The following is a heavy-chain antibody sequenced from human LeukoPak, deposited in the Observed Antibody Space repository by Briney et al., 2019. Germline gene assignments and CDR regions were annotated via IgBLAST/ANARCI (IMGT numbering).Heavy chain of an antibody. CDR3: ARHLNYYLDY. D-gene: IGHD3-10*01. V-gene: IGHV3-74*01. J-gene: IGHJ4*02. Sequence: GGSLRLSCAASGFTFSTYWMHWFRQAPGKGLVWVSRISSDGSITGYADSVKGRFTISRDNAKNTLYLQMNSLRAEDTAVYYCARHLNYYLDYWGQGTLVTVSS. CDR1: GFTFSTYW. CDR2: ISSDGSIT.